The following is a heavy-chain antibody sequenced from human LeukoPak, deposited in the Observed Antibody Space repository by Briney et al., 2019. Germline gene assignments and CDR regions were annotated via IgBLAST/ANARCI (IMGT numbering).Heavy chain of an antibody. CDR3: AKPYYYNTSGYY. J-gene: IGHJ4*02. CDR2: ISGSSGNT. V-gene: IGHV3-23*01. Sequence: GALRLSCAASGFTFSTYATTWVRQAPGKGLEWVSAISGSSGNTFYADSVKGRFTISRDNSKNTLYLQMNSLRAEDTAIYYCAKPYYYNTSGYYWGQGTLVTVSS. CDR1: GFTFSTYA. D-gene: IGHD3-22*01.